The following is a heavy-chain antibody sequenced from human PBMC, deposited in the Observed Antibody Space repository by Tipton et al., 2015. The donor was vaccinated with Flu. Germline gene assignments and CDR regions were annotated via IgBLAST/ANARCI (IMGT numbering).Heavy chain of an antibody. V-gene: IGHV5-51*07. J-gene: IGHJ3*02. CDR3: ARKVDWHDAFDI. D-gene: IGHD3-9*01. Sequence: QLVQSGAEVKKPGESLKISCKGSGYSFTKYWIAWVHQMPGKGLEWMGIIYAGDSDTRYSPPFQGQVTISADKTISTAYLQWSSLKASDTAIYYCARKVDWHDAFDIWGQGTVVTVSS. CDR2: IYAGDSDT. CDR1: GYSFTKYW.